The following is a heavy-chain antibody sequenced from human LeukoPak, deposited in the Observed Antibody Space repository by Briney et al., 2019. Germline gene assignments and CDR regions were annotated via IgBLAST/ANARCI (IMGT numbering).Heavy chain of an antibody. V-gene: IGHV3-64*04. J-gene: IGHJ4*02. CDR1: GFTFSSYA. D-gene: IGHD6-19*01. Sequence: QPGESLRLSCSASGFTFSSYAMHWVRQAPGKGLEYVSGIRSIGGSTNYADSVKGRFTISRDNSKNTLYLQMNSLRAEDTAVYYCARDLVGSGLFDYWGQGTLVTVSS. CDR3: ARDLVGSGLFDY. CDR2: IRSIGGST.